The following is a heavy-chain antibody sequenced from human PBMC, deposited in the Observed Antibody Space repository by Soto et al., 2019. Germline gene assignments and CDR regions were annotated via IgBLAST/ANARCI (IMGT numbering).Heavy chain of an antibody. J-gene: IGHJ6*02. Sequence: GASVKASWKTSGYPVANCDSTSVLQAPGQVLEWMGWISPYTGSTNYAQELQGRVTMTTDTSTRTAYMGLRSLRSDDTAMYYCARVKYSHDLRGDYFYAMDVWGQGTTVTVSS. CDR2: ISPYTGST. D-gene: IGHD5-18*01. V-gene: IGHV1-18*01. CDR1: GYPVANCD. CDR3: ARVKYSHDLRGDYFYAMDV.